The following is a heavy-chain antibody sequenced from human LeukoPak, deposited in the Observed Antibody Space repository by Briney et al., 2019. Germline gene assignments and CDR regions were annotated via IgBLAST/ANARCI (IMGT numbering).Heavy chain of an antibody. Sequence: PGGSLRLSRASSGFSFSSYTMNCVRQAPGKGLEWVSIISSSSSYIYYADSVKGRFTISRDNAKNALYLQMNSLRVEDTAVYYCARDGRCGGDCYASWGQGTLVTVSS. CDR2: ISSSSSYI. J-gene: IGHJ4*02. D-gene: IGHD2-21*02. CDR3: ARDGRCGGDCYAS. V-gene: IGHV3-21*01. CDR1: GFSFSSYT.